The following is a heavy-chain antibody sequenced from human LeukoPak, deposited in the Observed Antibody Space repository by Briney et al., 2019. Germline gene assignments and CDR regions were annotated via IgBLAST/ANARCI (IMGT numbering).Heavy chain of an antibody. CDR2: IYSGGST. D-gene: IGHD5-24*01. Sequence: GGSLRLSCAASGFTVSRNYMSWVRQATGKGLEWVSVIYSGGSTYYADSVKGRFTISRDNSKNTLYLQMNNLRAEDSAVYYCARDGSNYYFDYWGQGTLVTVSS. CDR1: GFTVSRNY. V-gene: IGHV3-66*01. CDR3: ARDGSNYYFDY. J-gene: IGHJ4*02.